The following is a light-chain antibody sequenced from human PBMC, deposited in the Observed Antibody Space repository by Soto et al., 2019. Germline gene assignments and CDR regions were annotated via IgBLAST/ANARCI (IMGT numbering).Light chain of an antibody. V-gene: IGKV3-20*01. CDR3: QQYGSSPWT. J-gene: IGKJ1*01. CDR2: GAP. Sequence: FTLSLDTLSLSPGARATLPCRASQIVSSTYLAWFQQKPGQAPRLLIYGAPSRATGIPDRFSGSGSGTDFTLTISRLEPEDFAVYYCQQYGSSPWTFGQRTKADIK. CDR1: QIVSSTY.